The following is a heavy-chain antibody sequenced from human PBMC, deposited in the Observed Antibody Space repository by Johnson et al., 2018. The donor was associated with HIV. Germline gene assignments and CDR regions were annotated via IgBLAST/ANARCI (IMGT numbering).Heavy chain of an antibody. D-gene: IGHD3-22*01. J-gene: IGHJ3*01. CDR3: ARDWDYYDASGYYYANMVDAFDV. V-gene: IGHV3-23*04. CDR2: ISGSGGST. Sequence: VQLVESGGGLVQPGGSLRLSCAASGFTFNNAWMSWVRQAPGKGLEWVSAISGSGGSTYYADSVKGRFTISRDNSKNTLYLQMNDLRAEDTALYYCARDWDYYDASGYYYANMVDAFDVWGQGTVVTVSS. CDR1: GFTFNNAW.